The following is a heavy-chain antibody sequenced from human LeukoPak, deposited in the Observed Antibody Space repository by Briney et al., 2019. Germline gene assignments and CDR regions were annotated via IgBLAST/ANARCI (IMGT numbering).Heavy chain of an antibody. CDR1: GYTFTSYD. CDR2: MNPNSGNT. D-gene: IGHD2-2*01. CDR3: ARVRGYCSSTSCYRVYYFDY. J-gene: IGHJ4*02. V-gene: IGHV1-8*01. Sequence: ASVKVSCMASGYTFTSYDINWVRQATGQGLEWMGWMNPNSGNTGYAQKFQGRVTMTRDTSISTAYMELSSLRSEDTAVYYCARVRGYCSSTSCYRVYYFDYWGQGTLVTVSS.